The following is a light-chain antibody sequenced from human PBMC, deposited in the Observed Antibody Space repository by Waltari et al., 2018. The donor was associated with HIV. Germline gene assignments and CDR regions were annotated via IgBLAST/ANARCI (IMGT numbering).Light chain of an antibody. CDR2: EGI. J-gene: IGLJ3*02. CDR1: SSDVGSYNL. Sequence: QSALTQPASVSGSPGQSIPISCTGSSSDVGSYNLVSWYQQHPGKAPKLIIYEGINPPAVVSNRFSGSKAGNTASLTISVLQAEDVADYYCCSYAGSSHWVFGGGTKLTVL. CDR3: CSYAGSSHWV. V-gene: IGLV2-23*01.